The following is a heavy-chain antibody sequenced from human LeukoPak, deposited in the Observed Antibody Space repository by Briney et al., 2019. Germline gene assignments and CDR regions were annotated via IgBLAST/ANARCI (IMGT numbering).Heavy chain of an antibody. CDR3: ARRARYCSSTSCYGNFWFDP. J-gene: IGHJ5*02. D-gene: IGHD2-2*01. Sequence: GESLKTSCKGSGYSFTSYWIGWVRQMPGKGLEWMGIIYPGDSDTRYSPSFQGQVTISADKSISTAYLQWSSLKASDTAMYYCARRARYCSSTSCYGNFWFDPWGQGTLVTVSS. CDR2: IYPGDSDT. V-gene: IGHV5-51*01. CDR1: GYSFTSYW.